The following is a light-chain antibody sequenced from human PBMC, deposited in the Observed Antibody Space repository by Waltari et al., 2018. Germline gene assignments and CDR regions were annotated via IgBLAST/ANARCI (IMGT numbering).Light chain of an antibody. Sequence: QSVLTQPPSASGTPGQRVSGSCSGTRSSIGGNSVKRYKQAPGTAPAPLIYSHDLRPSGVPDRFSGAKSGDTASLTISGLQAEDESDYYCCSYAGVSTWVFGGGTKVTVL. CDR2: SHD. V-gene: IGLV1-44*01. CDR3: CSYAGVSTWV. CDR1: RSSIGGNS. J-gene: IGLJ3*02.